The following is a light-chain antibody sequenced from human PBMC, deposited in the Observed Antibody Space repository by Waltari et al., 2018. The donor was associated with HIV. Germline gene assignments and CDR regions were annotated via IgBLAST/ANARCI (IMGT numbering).Light chain of an antibody. V-gene: IGLV7-46*01. CDR1: SGPVTSGHH. J-gene: IGLJ2*01. CDR3: LLSYAGSRPVV. Sequence: QAVVTQEPSLTVSPGGTVTLTCGSSSGPVTSGHHPYWFQQKPGQAPRTLIYDTTYKHSLTPALFSGSLLGGKAALTLSGAQPEDEADYYCLLSYAGSRPVVFGGGTKLTVV. CDR2: DTT.